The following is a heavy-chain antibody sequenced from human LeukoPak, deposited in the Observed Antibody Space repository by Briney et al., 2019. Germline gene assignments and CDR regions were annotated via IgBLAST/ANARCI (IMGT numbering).Heavy chain of an antibody. CDR3: ARQTGSGLFILP. CDR2: IYSSRS. V-gene: IGHV4-4*07. D-gene: IGHD3/OR15-3a*01. Sequence: KASETLSLTCTVSGASISSYYWSWIRQPAGKGLEWIGRIYSSRSIYNPSLKSRVTMSVDTSKNQFSLKLTSVTAADTAVYYCARQTGSGLFILPGGQGTLVTVSS. CDR1: GASISSYY. J-gene: IGHJ4*02.